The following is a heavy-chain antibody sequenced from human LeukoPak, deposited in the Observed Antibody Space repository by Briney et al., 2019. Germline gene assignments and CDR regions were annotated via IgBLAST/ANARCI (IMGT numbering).Heavy chain of an antibody. V-gene: IGHV3-23*01. CDR1: GFTFSSYA. CDR2: ISGSGGST. D-gene: IGHD2-15*01. J-gene: IGHJ4*02. Sequence: LAGGSLRLSCAASGFTFSSYAMSWVRQAPGKGLEWVSAISGSGGSTYYADSVKGRFTISRDNSKNTLYLQMNSLRAEDTAVYYCARQVGGCSAGSCYVVYWSPGTLVTVSS. CDR3: ARQVGGCSAGSCYVVY.